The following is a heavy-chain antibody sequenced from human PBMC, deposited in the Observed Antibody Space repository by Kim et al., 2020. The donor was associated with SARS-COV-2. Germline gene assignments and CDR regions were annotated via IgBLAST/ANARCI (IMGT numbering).Heavy chain of an antibody. CDR2: ISYDGYTD. CDR3: ARDQFFQAVTPNDAFDI. V-gene: IGHV3-30-3*01. D-gene: IGHD2-21*02. CDR1: GFTFSSYS. J-gene: IGHJ3*02. Sequence: GGSLRLSCAASGFTFSSYSIHWVRQPPGKGLEWVAFISYDGYTDYYADSVKGRFTISRDNSKNTLYLQMDSLRAEDTAVYYCARDQFFQAVTPNDAFDIWGQGTKVTVSS.